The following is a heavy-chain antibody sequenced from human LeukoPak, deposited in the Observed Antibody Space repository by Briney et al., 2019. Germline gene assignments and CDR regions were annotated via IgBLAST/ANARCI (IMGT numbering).Heavy chain of an antibody. V-gene: IGHV3-21*01. D-gene: IGHD3-10*01. J-gene: IGHJ6*02. Sequence: PGGSLRLSCAASGFTFSSYSMNWVRQAPGKGLEWVSSISSSSSYIYYADSVKGRFTISRDNAKKSLYLQMNSLRAEDTAVYYCARDPPYGSGSVDGMDVWGQGTTVTVSS. CDR1: GFTFSSYS. CDR3: ARDPPYGSGSVDGMDV. CDR2: ISSSSSYI.